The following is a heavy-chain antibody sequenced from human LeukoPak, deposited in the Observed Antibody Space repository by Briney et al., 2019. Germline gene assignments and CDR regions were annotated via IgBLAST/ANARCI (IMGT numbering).Heavy chain of an antibody. CDR1: GFTFSSYW. CDR3: ARSRDGYIQPPYYYYYYMDV. Sequence: GGSLRLSCAASGFTFSSYWMHWVRQAPGKGLVWVSRINSDGSSTSYADSVKGRFTISRDNAKNTLYLQMNSLRAEDTAVYYCARSRDGYIQPPYYYYYYMDVWGKGTTVTISS. V-gene: IGHV3-74*01. CDR2: INSDGSST. D-gene: IGHD5-24*01. J-gene: IGHJ6*03.